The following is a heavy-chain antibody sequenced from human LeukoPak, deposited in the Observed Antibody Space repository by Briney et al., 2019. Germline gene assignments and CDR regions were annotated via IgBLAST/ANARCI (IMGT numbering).Heavy chain of an antibody. D-gene: IGHD3-10*01. CDR3: ARSSTYYYGSGSPYYFDY. Sequence: PSETLSLTCTVSGGSISSGSYYWSWNRQPAGKGLEWIGRIYTSGSTNYNPSLNSRVTISVDTSKNQFSLKLSSVTAADTAVYYCARSSTYYYGSGSPYYFDYWGQGTLVTVSS. CDR1: GGSISSGSYY. V-gene: IGHV4-61*02. J-gene: IGHJ4*02. CDR2: IYTSGST.